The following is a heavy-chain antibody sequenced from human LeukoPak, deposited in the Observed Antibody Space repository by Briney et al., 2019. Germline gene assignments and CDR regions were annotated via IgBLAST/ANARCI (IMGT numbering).Heavy chain of an antibody. V-gene: IGHV3-30*02. Sequence: GGSLRLSCAASGFSFSNYGMHWLRQAPGKGLEWVAFIRFDGSNKYYADSVKGRFAISRDNSKNTLYLQMNSLRAEDTAVFHCAKDRGSGIAAAGPDYWGQGTLVTVSS. CDR2: IRFDGSNK. CDR3: AKDRGSGIAAAGPDY. J-gene: IGHJ4*02. CDR1: GFSFSNYG. D-gene: IGHD6-13*01.